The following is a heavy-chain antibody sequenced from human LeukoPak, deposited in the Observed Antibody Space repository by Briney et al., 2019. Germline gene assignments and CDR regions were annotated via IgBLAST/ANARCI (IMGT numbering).Heavy chain of an antibody. CDR3: AREAWQQLVIDY. Sequence: ASVKVSCKASGYTFTSYTMHWVRQAPGQRLEWMGWINAGNGNTKYSQKFQGRVTITRDTSASTAYMELSSLRSEDTAVYYCAREAWQQLVIDYWGQGTLVTVSS. D-gene: IGHD6-13*01. J-gene: IGHJ4*02. CDR2: INAGNGNT. V-gene: IGHV1-3*01. CDR1: GYTFTSYT.